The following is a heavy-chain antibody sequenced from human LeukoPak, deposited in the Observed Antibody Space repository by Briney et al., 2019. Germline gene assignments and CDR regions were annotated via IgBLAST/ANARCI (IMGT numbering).Heavy chain of an antibody. CDR1: GGTFSSYA. J-gene: IGHJ5*02. CDR3: ARSLVTPDWFDP. Sequence: RRASVKVSCKASGGTFSSYAISWVRQAPGQGLKWMGGIIPIFGTANYAQKFQGRVTITADKSTSTAYMELSSLRSEDTAVYYRARSLVTPDWFDPWGQGTLVTVSS. D-gene: IGHD2-21*02. V-gene: IGHV1-69*06. CDR2: IIPIFGTA.